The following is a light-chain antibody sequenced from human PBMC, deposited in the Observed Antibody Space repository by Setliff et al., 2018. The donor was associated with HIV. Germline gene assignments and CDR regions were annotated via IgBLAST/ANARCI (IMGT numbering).Light chain of an antibody. V-gene: IGLV2-23*02. CDR2: EVS. J-gene: IGLJ1*01. CDR1: RSDVGTYNL. CDR3: CSYVGASIYV. Sequence: QSALAQPASVSGSPGQSITISCTGTRSDVGTYNLVSWYQQHPGKVPKLTIYEVSKRPSGVSNRFSGSKSDNTASLTISGLQAEDEADYYCCSYVGASIYVFGTGTKVTVL.